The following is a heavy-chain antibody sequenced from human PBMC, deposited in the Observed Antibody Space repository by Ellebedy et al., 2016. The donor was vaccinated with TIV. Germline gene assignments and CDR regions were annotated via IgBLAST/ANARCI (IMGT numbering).Heavy chain of an antibody. CDR2: IYHSGST. Sequence: SETLSLXXAVPGGSISSSNWWSWVRQPPGKGLEWIGEIYHSGSTHYNPSLKSRVTISVDKSKNQFSLKLSSVTAADTAVYYCARAWGFKLNYFYYGMDVWGQGTTVTASS. J-gene: IGHJ6*02. CDR3: ARAWGFKLNYFYYGMDV. D-gene: IGHD1-7*01. CDR1: GGSISSSNW. V-gene: IGHV4-4*02.